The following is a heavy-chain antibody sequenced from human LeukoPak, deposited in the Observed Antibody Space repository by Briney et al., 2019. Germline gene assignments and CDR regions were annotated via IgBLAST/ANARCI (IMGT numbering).Heavy chain of an antibody. CDR3: ARDPNGDYIGAFEF. CDR1: GFTITNYA. J-gene: IGHJ3*01. Sequence: GGSLRLSCAASGFTITNYAVMWVRQAPGEGLEWVSAITSGGAPRYGDSVKGQFTISRDNSKNTLYLQMNSLRAEDTAQYFCARDPNGDYIGAFEFWGQGTGVTVSS. CDR2: ITSGGAP. V-gene: IGHV3-23*01. D-gene: IGHD4-17*01.